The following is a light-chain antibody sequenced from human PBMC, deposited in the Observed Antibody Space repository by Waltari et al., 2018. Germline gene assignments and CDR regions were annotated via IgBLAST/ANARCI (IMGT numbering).Light chain of an antibody. Sequence: QLVLTPSPSASASLGASVKLTCTLSSGHSSNVIAWHQPQPEKGPRYLMKVNSDGSHRKGDKIPDRFSGSSSGAEHYLTISSLQSEDEADYYCQTGGHGTWVFGGGTKLTVL. V-gene: IGLV4-69*01. CDR2: VNSDGSH. CDR3: QTGGHGTWV. CDR1: SGHSSNV. J-gene: IGLJ3*02.